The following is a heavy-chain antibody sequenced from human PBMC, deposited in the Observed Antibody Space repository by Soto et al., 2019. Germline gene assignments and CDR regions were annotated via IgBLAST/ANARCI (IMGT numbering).Heavy chain of an antibody. D-gene: IGHD2-15*01. CDR3: ARRLDDTPETFFNWCDP. CDR1: GGSINTGGYY. Sequence: QVQLQESGPGLVKPSQTLSLTCTVSGGSINTGGYYWGWIRHLPGEGLEWIGHIFYTGTAYYNPSLRSRVTVSIDTSANQFSLHMYSVTAADTAMYYCARRLDDTPETFFNWCDPWGQGILVTVSS. V-gene: IGHV4-31*03. J-gene: IGHJ5*02. CDR2: IFYTGTA.